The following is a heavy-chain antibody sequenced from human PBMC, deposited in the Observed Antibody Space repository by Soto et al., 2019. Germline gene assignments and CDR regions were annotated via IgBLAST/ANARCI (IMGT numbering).Heavy chain of an antibody. CDR2: ISSSSSYI. J-gene: IGHJ5*02. Sequence: LRLSCAASVFTFSSYSMNWVRQAPGKGLEWVSSISSSSSYIYYADSVKGRFTISRDNAKNSLYLQMNSLRAEDTAVYYCARGVWDSSGYYSNSWFDPWGQGTLVTVSS. D-gene: IGHD3-22*01. V-gene: IGHV3-21*01. CDR1: VFTFSSYS. CDR3: ARGVWDSSGYYSNSWFDP.